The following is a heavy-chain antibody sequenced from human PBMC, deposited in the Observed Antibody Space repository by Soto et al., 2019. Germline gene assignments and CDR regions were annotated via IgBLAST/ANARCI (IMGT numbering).Heavy chain of an antibody. V-gene: IGHV1-69*05. CDR1: GGTFSSYA. Sequence: SVKVSCKASGGTFSSYAISWVRQAPGQGLEWMGGIIPIFGTANYAQKFQGRVTITTDASTSTAYMELSSLRSEDTAVYYCARDPLRLSYYGDHLYYYYYYMDVWGKGTTVTVSS. CDR2: IIPIFGTA. CDR3: ARDPLRLSYYGDHLYYYYYYMDV. D-gene: IGHD4-17*01. J-gene: IGHJ6*03.